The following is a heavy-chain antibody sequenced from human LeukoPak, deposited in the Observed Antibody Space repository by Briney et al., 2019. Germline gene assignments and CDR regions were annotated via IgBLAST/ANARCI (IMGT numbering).Heavy chain of an antibody. J-gene: IGHJ6*03. D-gene: IGHD3-9*01. Sequence: ASVKVSCKASGYTFTSYYMHWVRQAPGQGLEWMGIINPSGGSTSYAQKFQGRVTMTRDTSTSTVYMELSSLRSEDTAVYYCARAIDILTGYYHLGYYYYMDVWGKGTTVTVSS. CDR2: INPSGGST. CDR3: ARAIDILTGYYHLGYYYYMDV. CDR1: GYTFTSYY. V-gene: IGHV1-46*01.